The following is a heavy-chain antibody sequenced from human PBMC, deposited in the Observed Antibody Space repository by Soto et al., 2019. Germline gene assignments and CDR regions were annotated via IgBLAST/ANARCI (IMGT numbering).Heavy chain of an antibody. CDR3: AIDYDSSGYQDDAFAI. Sequence: GVSVNVSCKCCGYPFTSYGIRWVRQAPVKVLEWMGWISAYNGNTNYAQKLQGRVTMTTDTSTSTAYMELRSLRSDDTAVYYCAIDYDSSGYQDDAFAIWGQGTIVPVSS. CDR2: ISAYNGNT. CDR1: GYPFTSYG. J-gene: IGHJ3*02. D-gene: IGHD3-22*01. V-gene: IGHV1-18*04.